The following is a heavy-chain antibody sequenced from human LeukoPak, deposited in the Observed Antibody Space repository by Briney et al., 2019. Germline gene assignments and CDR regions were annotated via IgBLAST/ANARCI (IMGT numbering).Heavy chain of an antibody. Sequence: GALRLSCAASGFTFSSYGMHWVRPAPGKGLEWVAVISYDGSNKYYADSVKGRFTISRDNSKNTLYLQMNSLRAEDTAVYYCATLLVRGVTNYWGQGTLVTVSS. V-gene: IGHV3-30*03. J-gene: IGHJ4*02. CDR1: GFTFSSYG. D-gene: IGHD3-10*01. CDR2: ISYDGSNK. CDR3: ATLLVRGVTNY.